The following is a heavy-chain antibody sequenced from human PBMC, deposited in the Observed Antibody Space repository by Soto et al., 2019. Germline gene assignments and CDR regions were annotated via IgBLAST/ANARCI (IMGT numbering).Heavy chain of an antibody. D-gene: IGHD1-26*01. Sequence: SETLSLTCAVYGGSFSGYYWSWIRQPPGKGLEWIGEINHSGSTNYNPSLKSRVTISVDTSKNQFSLKLSSVTAADTAVYYCASVGGRYPYYFDYWGQGTLVTVSS. CDR2: INHSGST. V-gene: IGHV4-34*01. J-gene: IGHJ4*02. CDR1: GGSFSGYY. CDR3: ASVGGRYPYYFDY.